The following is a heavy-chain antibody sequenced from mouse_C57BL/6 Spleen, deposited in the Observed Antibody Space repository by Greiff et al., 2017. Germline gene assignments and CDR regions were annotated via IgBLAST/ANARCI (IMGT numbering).Heavy chain of an antibody. CDR2: IYPGDGDT. Sequence: VQLQQSGPELVKPGASVKISCKASGYAFSSSWMNWVKQRPGKGLEWIGRIYPGDGDTNYNGKFKGKATLTADKSSSTAYMQLSSLTSEDSAVYFCARYDYGAFDYWGQGTTLTVSS. J-gene: IGHJ2*01. D-gene: IGHD2-4*01. CDR3: ARYDYGAFDY. V-gene: IGHV1-82*01. CDR1: GYAFSSSW.